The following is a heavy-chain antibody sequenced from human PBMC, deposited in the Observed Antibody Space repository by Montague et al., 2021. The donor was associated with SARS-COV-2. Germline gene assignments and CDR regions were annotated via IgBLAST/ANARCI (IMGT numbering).Heavy chain of an antibody. V-gene: IGHV3-21*01. CDR1: GFTFSSYS. Sequence: RSLSLAASGFTFSSYSMNWVRQAPGKGLEWVSSISSSSSYIYYADSVKGRFTISRDNAKNSLYLQMNSLRAEDTAVYYCARDARYDFWSGYYFDYWGQGTLVTVSS. CDR3: ARDARYDFWSGYYFDY. D-gene: IGHD3-3*01. J-gene: IGHJ4*02. CDR2: ISSSSSYI.